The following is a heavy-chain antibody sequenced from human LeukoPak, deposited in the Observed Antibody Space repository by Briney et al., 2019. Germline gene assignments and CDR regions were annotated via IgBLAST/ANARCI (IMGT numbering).Heavy chain of an antibody. D-gene: IGHD3-16*01. Sequence: GGSLRLSCAASGFTFSTYGMHWVRQAPGKGLEWVALISYDGSNKYYADSVKGRFTFSRDNSKNTLYLQMNSLRAEDTAVYYCAKAYDYIWGSLYYYYGMDVWGQGTTVTVSS. CDR1: GFTFSTYG. CDR2: ISYDGSNK. V-gene: IGHV3-30*18. J-gene: IGHJ6*02. CDR3: AKAYDYIWGSLYYYYGMDV.